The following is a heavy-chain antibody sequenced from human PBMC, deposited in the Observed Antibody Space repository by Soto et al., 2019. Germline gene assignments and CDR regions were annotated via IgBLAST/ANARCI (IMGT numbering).Heavy chain of an antibody. CDR3: ARDVLVRGLMYYTMDV. Sequence: ASVKVSCKASGYTFTTYYMHWVRQAPGQGLEWMGIINPSDSTTSYAQKFQGRVTMTRDTSTSTVFMELSSLRSEDAAVYFCARDVLVRGLMYYTMDVWGQGTTVTVSS. V-gene: IGHV1-46*01. J-gene: IGHJ6*02. D-gene: IGHD3-10*01. CDR2: INPSDSTT. CDR1: GYTFTTYY.